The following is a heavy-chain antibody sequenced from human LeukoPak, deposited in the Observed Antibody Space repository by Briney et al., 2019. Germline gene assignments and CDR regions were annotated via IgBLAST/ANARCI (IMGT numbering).Heavy chain of an antibody. D-gene: IGHD6-6*01. CDR1: GYTFTSYG. CDR3: AREYSSSPALGY. Sequence: ASVKVSCKASGYTFTSYGISWVRQAPRQGLEWTGWISAYNGNTNYAQKLQGRVTMTTDTSTSTAYMELRSLRSDDAAVYYCAREYSSSPALGYWGQGTLVTVSS. J-gene: IGHJ4*02. V-gene: IGHV1-18*01. CDR2: ISAYNGNT.